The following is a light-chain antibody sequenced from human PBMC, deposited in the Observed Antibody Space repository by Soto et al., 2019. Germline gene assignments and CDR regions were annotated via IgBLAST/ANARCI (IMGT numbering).Light chain of an antibody. Sequence: DIVMTQSPDSLAVSLGERATINCKSSQSVLYSSNNKNYLAWYQQKPGQPPKLLNYWASTRESGVPARFIGSGSGTDFALTSSSLQSEDVAVYYCQQYYRTPPTFGQGTKLEIK. CDR2: WAS. V-gene: IGKV4-1*01. CDR3: QQYYRTPPT. J-gene: IGKJ2*01. CDR1: QSVLYSSNNKNY.